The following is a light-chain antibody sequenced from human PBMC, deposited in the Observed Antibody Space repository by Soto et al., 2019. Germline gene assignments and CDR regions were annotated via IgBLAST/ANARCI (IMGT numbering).Light chain of an antibody. CDR2: GNR. Sequence: QSVLTQPPPVSGAPGQRVTLSCTGNSSNLGAGYDVHWYQQLPGAAPKLVIFGNRNRPSGVPERFSGSKSGTSASLAITGLQAEDEAHYYCQAYDYSLTASVFGGGTKLTVL. V-gene: IGLV1-40*01. CDR3: QAYDYSLTASV. CDR1: SSNLGAGYD. J-gene: IGLJ3*02.